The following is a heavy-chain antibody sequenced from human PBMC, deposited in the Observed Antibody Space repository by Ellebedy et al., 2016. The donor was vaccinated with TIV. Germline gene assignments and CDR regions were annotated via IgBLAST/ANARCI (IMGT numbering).Heavy chain of an antibody. CDR1: RFTFSGYW. CDR2: INGDGSKK. V-gene: IGHV3-7*03. Sequence: GESLKISCAASRFTFSGYWMSWDRQAPGKGLEWVANINGDGSKKYYVDSVKGRFTISRDNGKNSVYLQMNSLRTEDTALYYCARDGAYGDYSPGYYGMDVWGQGTTVTVSS. J-gene: IGHJ6*02. CDR3: ARDGAYGDYSPGYYGMDV. D-gene: IGHD4-17*01.